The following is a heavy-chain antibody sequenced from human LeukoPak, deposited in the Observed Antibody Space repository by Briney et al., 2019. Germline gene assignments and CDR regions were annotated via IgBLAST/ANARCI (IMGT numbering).Heavy chain of an antibody. CDR2: INSDGSST. CDR3: ARGKPYGYYHYYGMDV. CDR1: GFTFSSYW. V-gene: IGHV3-74*01. J-gene: IGHJ6*02. Sequence: GGSLRLSCAASGFTFSSYWMHWVRQAPGKGLVWVSRINSDGSSTSYADSVKGRFTISRDNAKNTLYLQMNSLRAEDTAVYYCARGKPYGYYHYYGMDVWGQGTTVTVSS. D-gene: IGHD3-10*01.